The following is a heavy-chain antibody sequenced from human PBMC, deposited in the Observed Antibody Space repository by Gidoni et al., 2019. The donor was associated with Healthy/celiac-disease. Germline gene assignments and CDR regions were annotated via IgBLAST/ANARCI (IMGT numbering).Heavy chain of an antibody. CDR3: ARTPDGYSYGPFDY. V-gene: IGHV3-33*01. J-gene: IGHJ4*02. CDR2: IWYDGSNK. CDR1: GFTFSSYG. Sequence: QVQLVESGGGVVQPGRSLRLYCAASGFTFSSYGMHWVRQATGKGLEWVAVIWYDGSNKYYADSVKGRFTISRDNSKNTLYLQMNSLRAEDTAVYYCARTPDGYSYGPFDYWGQGTLVTVSS. D-gene: IGHD5-18*01.